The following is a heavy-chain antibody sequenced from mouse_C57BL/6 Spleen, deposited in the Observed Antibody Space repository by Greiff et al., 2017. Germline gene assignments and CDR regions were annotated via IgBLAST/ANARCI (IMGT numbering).Heavy chain of an antibody. CDR1: GFNIKDDY. CDR3: TYGTRYFDV. J-gene: IGHJ1*03. D-gene: IGHD1-1*01. CDR2: IDPENGDT. V-gene: IGHV14-4*01. Sequence: EVQLQQSGAELVRPGASVKLSCTASGFNIKDDYMHWVKQRPEQGLEWIGWIDPENGDTEYASKFQGKATITADTSSKTAYLQLSSLTSEDTAVYYCTYGTRYFDVWGTGTTVTVSS.